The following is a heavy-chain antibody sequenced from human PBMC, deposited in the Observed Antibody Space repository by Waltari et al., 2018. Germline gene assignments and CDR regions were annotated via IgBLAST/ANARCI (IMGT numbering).Heavy chain of an antibody. Sequence: QVRLVESGGAVVQPGRSLRLSCAGSGFTFNNHGIPWVRQAPGKGLEWVAVISYDGNKKYYADSVEGRFTVSRDNFKNTLYLQMDFLRPDDTAVYYCARDFLRAVVVTGGRLDYWGQGTLVTVSS. CDR1: GFTFNNHG. V-gene: IGHV3-30*03. CDR2: ISYDGNKK. D-gene: IGHD2-21*02. J-gene: IGHJ4*02. CDR3: ARDFLRAVVVTGGRLDY.